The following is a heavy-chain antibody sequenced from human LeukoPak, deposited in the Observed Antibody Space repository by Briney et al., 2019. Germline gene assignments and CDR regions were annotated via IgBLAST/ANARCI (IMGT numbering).Heavy chain of an antibody. J-gene: IGHJ4*02. Sequence: PSETLSLTGAVYGGSFSGYYWSWIRQPSGKGLEWIGEINHSGSTNYNPSLKSRVTISVDTSKNQFSLKLSSVTAADTAVYYCASTYSSGWFSDYWGKGTLVTVSS. V-gene: IGHV4-34*01. D-gene: IGHD6-19*01. CDR2: INHSGST. CDR1: GGSFSGYY. CDR3: ASTYSSGWFSDY.